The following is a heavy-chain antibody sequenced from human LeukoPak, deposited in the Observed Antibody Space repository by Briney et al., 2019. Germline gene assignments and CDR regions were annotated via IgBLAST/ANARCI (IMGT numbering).Heavy chain of an antibody. J-gene: IGHJ4*02. Sequence: GGSLRLSCAASGFTFNNFAMIWVRQAPGKGLEWVSAISGSGGSTYYVDSVKGRFTISRDNSKNTLYLQMNSLRAEDTAVYYCAKDVDIVATIPYWGQGTLVTVSS. CDR1: GFTFNNFA. CDR2: ISGSGGST. V-gene: IGHV3-23*01. D-gene: IGHD5-12*01. CDR3: AKDVDIVATIPY.